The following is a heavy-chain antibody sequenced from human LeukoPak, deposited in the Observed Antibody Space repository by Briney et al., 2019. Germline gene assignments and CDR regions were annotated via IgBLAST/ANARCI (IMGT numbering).Heavy chain of an antibody. Sequence: LSLTCSVSGDSISSARNYWGWIRQSPGQGLEWVSYISSSGRTIHYADSVKGRFTISRDNAKNSLYLEMNSLRAEDTAVYYCARDYYDSRGYYGMDVWGQGTTVTVSS. CDR1: GDSISSARNY. J-gene: IGHJ6*02. D-gene: IGHD3-22*01. V-gene: IGHV3-11*01. CDR2: ISSSGRTI. CDR3: ARDYYDSRGYYGMDV.